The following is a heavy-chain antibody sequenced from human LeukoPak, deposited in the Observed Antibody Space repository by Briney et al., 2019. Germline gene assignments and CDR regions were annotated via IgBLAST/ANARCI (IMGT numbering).Heavy chain of an antibody. Sequence: SVKVSCKASGGTFSSYAISWVRQAPGQGLEWMGGIIPIFGTANYAQKFQGRVTITADESTSTAYMELSSLRSEDTAVYYCARSSALCSGGSCYSSFDYWGQGTLVTVSS. CDR3: ARSSALCSGGSCYSSFDY. CDR2: IIPIFGTA. J-gene: IGHJ4*02. V-gene: IGHV1-69*13. CDR1: GGTFSSYA. D-gene: IGHD2-15*01.